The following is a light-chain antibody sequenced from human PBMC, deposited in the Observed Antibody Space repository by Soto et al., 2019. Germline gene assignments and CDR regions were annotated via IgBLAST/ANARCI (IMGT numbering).Light chain of an antibody. J-gene: IGKJ5*01. CDR3: MQALQTPIT. Sequence: DAVLTQSPPSLPVTPGEPASISCRSSQSLLQSNGYNYLDWYLQKPGQSPQLLIYLGSNRASGVPDRFSGSGSGTDFTLKISRVEAEDVGVYYCMQALQTPITFGQGTRLEIK. V-gene: IGKV2-28*01. CDR1: QSLLQSNGYNY. CDR2: LGS.